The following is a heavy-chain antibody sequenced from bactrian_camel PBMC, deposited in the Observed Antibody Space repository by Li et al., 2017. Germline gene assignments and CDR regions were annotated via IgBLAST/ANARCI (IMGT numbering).Heavy chain of an antibody. CDR2: KYLGGGST. V-gene: IGHV3S61*01. D-gene: IGHD6*01. J-gene: IGHJ6*01. CDR3: AAETSIVYCSRVVSRFSY. Sequence: HVQLVESGGGSALTGGSLRLSCTAPKYSAAIKCMGWFRQAPGKEREGVAFKYLGGGSTVYVDSVRGRFTISKDNVKDVLYLQMNSLKPEDTAMYYCAAETSIVYCSRVVSRFSYWGRGTQVTVS. CDR1: KYSAAIKC.